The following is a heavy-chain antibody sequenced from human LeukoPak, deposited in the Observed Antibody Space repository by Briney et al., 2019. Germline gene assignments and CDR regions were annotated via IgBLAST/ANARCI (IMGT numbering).Heavy chain of an antibody. CDR2: IWYDGSNK. CDR1: GFTFSSYG. V-gene: IGHV3-33*01. CDR3: ARLRPGHYFDS. J-gene: IGHJ4*02. Sequence: GRSLRLSCAASGFTFSSYGMHWVRQAPGKGLEWVAVIWYDGSNKYYADSVKGRFTISRDNSKNTLYLQMNSLRAEDTAVYFCARLRPGHYFDSWGQGTLVTVSS. D-gene: IGHD3-10*01.